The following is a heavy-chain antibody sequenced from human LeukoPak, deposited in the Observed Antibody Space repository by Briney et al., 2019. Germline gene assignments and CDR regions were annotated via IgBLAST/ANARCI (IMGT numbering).Heavy chain of an antibody. CDR2: INPDSGTT. V-gene: IGHV1-2*02. CDR3: ARGTGTGWRFDF. D-gene: IGHD3/OR15-3a*01. J-gene: IGHJ4*02. Sequence: GASVKVSCKASGYTFTDYYIHWLRQAPGQGLERLGWINPDSGTTSYEQKFKGRVSMTRATSISAAYIELNRLTSDDTAVYYCARGTGTGWRFDFWGQGTLVTVSS. CDR1: GYTFTDYY.